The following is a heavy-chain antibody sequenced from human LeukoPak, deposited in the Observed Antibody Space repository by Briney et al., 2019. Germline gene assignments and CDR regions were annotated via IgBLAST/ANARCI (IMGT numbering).Heavy chain of an antibody. V-gene: IGHV1-2*02. CDR3: ARESVGATHYYYYMDV. D-gene: IGHD1-26*01. J-gene: IGHJ6*03. Sequence: HVASVKVSCKASGYTFTNYVIHWVRQAPGQGLEWMGWINPNSGGTNYAQKFQGRVTMTRDTSISTAYMELSRLRSDDTAVYYCARESVGATHYYYYMDVWGKGTTVTISS. CDR2: INPNSGGT. CDR1: GYTFTNYV.